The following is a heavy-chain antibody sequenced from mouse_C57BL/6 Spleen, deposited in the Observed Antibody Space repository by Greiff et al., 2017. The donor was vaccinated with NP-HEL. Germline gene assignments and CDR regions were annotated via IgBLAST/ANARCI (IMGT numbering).Heavy chain of an antibody. CDR1: GFTFSDYG. CDR3: AREGTNFPYFDY. V-gene: IGHV5-17*01. CDR2: ISSGSSTI. J-gene: IGHJ2*01. D-gene: IGHD4-1*01. Sequence: EVMLVESGGGLVKPGGSLKLSCAASGFTFSDYGMHWVRQAPEKGLEWVAYISSGSSTIYYADTVKGRFTISRDNAKNTLFLQMTSLRSEDTAMYYCAREGTNFPYFDYWGQGTTLTVSS.